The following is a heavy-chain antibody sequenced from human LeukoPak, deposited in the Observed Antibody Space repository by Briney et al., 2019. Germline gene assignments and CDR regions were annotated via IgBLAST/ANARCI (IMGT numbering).Heavy chain of an antibody. D-gene: IGHD3-22*01. Sequence: KESGPTLVKPTQTLTLTCTFSGFSLSSTGMGVAWIRQPPGKAPEWLALIFWDDDKRYRPSQETRLTIHKDTSKNQVVLTMTNTAPLDSATYYCAHTYYDISSAYYFDFWGQGTLVTVSS. V-gene: IGHV2-5*02. CDR3: AHTYYDISSAYYFDF. CDR2: IFWDDDK. CDR1: GFSLSSTGMG. J-gene: IGHJ4*02.